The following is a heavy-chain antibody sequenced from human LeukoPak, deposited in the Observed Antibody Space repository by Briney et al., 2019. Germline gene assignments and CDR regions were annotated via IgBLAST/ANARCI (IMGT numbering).Heavy chain of an antibody. Sequence: GGSLRLSCAASGFTFSSYSMNWVRQAPGKGLEWVSSISSSSSYIYYADSVKGRFTISRDNAKNSLYLQMNSLRAEDTAVYYCASDIVVVPAANLSYYYGMDVWGQGTTVTVSS. CDR3: ASDIVVVPAANLSYYYGMDV. D-gene: IGHD2-2*01. CDR2: ISSSSSYI. CDR1: GFTFSSYS. J-gene: IGHJ6*02. V-gene: IGHV3-21*01.